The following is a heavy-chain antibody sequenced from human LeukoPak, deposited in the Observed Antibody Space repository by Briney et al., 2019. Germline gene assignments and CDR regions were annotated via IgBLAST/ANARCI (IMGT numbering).Heavy chain of an antibody. CDR1: SGSISRYY. J-gene: IGHJ4*02. CDR3: ARGYNQSGGMYFDY. V-gene: IGHV4-59*01. Sequence: SETLSLTCSVSSGSISRYYWSWIRQPPGKPLEEIGFISHSGYTSYNPSLKSRVSISVDSSKSQFSLKLGSVTAAGTAFYYCARGYNQSGGMYFDYWGQGILVTVSS. CDR2: ISHSGYT. D-gene: IGHD3-16*01.